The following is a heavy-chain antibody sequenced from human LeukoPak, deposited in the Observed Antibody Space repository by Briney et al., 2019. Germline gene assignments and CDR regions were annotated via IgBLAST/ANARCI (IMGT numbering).Heavy chain of an antibody. Sequence: GSLRLSCAASGYTFRHYSLNWVRQAPGKGLVWVSRINTDGSSRTYADSVKGRFTISRDNANNTLYLQMNSLRAEDTAVYYCARESEFCGSTTCYRPEDYRGQGTLVTVSS. CDR1: GYTFRHYS. V-gene: IGHV3-74*01. J-gene: IGHJ4*02. CDR3: ARESEFCGSTTCYRPEDY. CDR2: INTDGSSR. D-gene: IGHD2-2*01.